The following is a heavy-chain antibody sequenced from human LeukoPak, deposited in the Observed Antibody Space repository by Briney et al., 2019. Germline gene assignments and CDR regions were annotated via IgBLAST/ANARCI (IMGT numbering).Heavy chain of an antibody. V-gene: IGHV3-48*03. CDR3: ARVFGPYMDV. CDR2: ISSSGSTI. CDR1: GFTFGSYE. Sequence: GRSLRLYCAASGFTFGSYEMNWVRQAPGKGLEWVSYISSSGSTIYYADSVKGRFTISRDNAKNSLYLQMNSLRAEDTAVYYCARVFGPYMDVWGKGTTVTISS. J-gene: IGHJ6*03. D-gene: IGHD3-10*01.